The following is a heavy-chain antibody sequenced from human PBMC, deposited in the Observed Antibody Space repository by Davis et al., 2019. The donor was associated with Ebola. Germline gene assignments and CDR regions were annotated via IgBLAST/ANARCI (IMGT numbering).Heavy chain of an antibody. CDR1: GFTFSSYW. CDR2: IKQDGSEK. Sequence: GESLKISCAASGFTFSSYWMSWVRQAPGKGLEWVANIKQDGSEKYYVDSVKGRFTISRDNAKNSLYLQMNSLRDEDTAVYYCSREVRGGFSPMDLWGTGTTVTVSS. J-gene: IGHJ6*04. D-gene: IGHD5-18*01. V-gene: IGHV3-7*01. CDR3: SREVRGGFSPMDL.